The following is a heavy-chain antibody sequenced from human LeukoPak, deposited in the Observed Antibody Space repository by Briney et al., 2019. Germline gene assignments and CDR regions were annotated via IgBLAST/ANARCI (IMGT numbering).Heavy chain of an antibody. CDR1: GGSISSYY. V-gene: IGHV4-59*08. CDR3: ARQRLLWFGESNSGFDY. D-gene: IGHD3-10*01. J-gene: IGHJ4*02. CDR2: IYYSGST. Sequence: PSETLSLTCTVSGGSISSYYWNWIRQPPGKGLEWIGYIYYSGSTDYNPSLKSRVSMPVDTSKNQFSLKLSSVTATDTAVYYCARQRLLWFGESNSGFDYWGQGTLVTVSS.